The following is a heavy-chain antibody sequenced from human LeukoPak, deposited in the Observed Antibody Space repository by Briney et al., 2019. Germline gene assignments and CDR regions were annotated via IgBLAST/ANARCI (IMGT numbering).Heavy chain of an antibody. CDR3: SRAPDRGY. CDR2: MNPNSGGT. J-gene: IGHJ4*02. D-gene: IGHD7-27*01. Sequence: ASVKVSCKASGYTFTGYSLHWVRQAPGQGLEWMGWMNPNSGGTNYAQKFQGRVTMTRDTSISTAFMELSSLRSDDTAVYYCSRAPDRGYWGQGTLVTVSS. CDR1: GYTFTGYS. V-gene: IGHV1-2*02.